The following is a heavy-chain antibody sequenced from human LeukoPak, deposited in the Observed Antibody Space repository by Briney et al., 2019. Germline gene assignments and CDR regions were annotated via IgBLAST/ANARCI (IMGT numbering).Heavy chain of an antibody. CDR2: IYYSGST. J-gene: IGHJ6*02. CDR1: GDSLSSYY. CDR3: ARGDGGNAPWYYYGMDG. V-gene: IGHV4-59*01. Sequence: SGTLSLTCTVSGDSLSSYYWSWIRQTPGKGLEWIAHIYYSGSTNYNPSLKSRGTISVDTSKNQFSLKLSSVTAADTAVYYCARGDGGNAPWYYYGMDGGDQGTTVTVSS. D-gene: IGHD4-23*01.